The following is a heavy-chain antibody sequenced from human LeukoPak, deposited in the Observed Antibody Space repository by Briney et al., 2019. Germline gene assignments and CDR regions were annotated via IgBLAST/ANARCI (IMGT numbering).Heavy chain of an antibody. CDR1: GYTLTELS. J-gene: IGHJ4*02. D-gene: IGHD3-3*01. CDR2: FDPEDGET. CDR3: ATAPGYDFWSGYVL. V-gene: IGHV1-24*01. Sequence: ASVKVSCKVSGYTLTELSMHWVRQAPGKGLEWMGGFDPEDGETIYAQKFQGRVTMTEDTSTDTAYMELSSLRSEDTAVYYCATAPGYDFWSGYVLWGQGTLVTVSS.